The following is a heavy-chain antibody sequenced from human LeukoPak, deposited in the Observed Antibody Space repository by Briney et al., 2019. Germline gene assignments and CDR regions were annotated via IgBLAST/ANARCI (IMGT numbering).Heavy chain of an antibody. CDR1: GGSISSGDYY. J-gene: IGHJ3*02. D-gene: IGHD2-15*01. V-gene: IGHV4-30-4*01. Sequence: SEILSLTCTVSGGSISSGDYYWSWIRQPPGKGLEWIGYIYYSGSTYYNPSLKSRVTISVDTSKNQFSLKPSSVTAADTAVYYCARVGYCSGGSCYSGAFDIWGQGTMVTVSS. CDR3: ARVGYCSGGSCYSGAFDI. CDR2: IYYSGST.